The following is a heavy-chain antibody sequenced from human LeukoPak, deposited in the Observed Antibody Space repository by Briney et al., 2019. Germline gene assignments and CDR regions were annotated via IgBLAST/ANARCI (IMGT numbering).Heavy chain of an antibody. J-gene: IGHJ4*02. V-gene: IGHV3-23*01. D-gene: IGHD3-22*01. CDR3: AKSSYYDSSGCYREYYFDY. CDR2: VSGGGGST. Sequence: GGSLRLSCAASRFTFSSYAMSWVRQAPGKGLEWVSSVSGGGGSTYYADSVKGRFTVSRDNSKNTLYLQMSSLRVEDTAVYFCAKSSYYDSSGCYREYYFDYWGQGTLVTVSS. CDR1: RFTFSSYA.